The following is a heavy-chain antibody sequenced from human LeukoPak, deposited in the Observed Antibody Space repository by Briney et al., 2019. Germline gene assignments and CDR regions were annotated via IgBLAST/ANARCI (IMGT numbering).Heavy chain of an antibody. D-gene: IGHD2-2*01. V-gene: IGHV3-7*01. CDR3: ARGRYSSRSGGYYFDI. J-gene: IGHJ4*02. CDR1: GFTLSSDW. Sequence: GGSLRLSCVVSGFTLSSDWMSWVRQAPGKGLEWVANIKKDGIEKYYVESVKGRFTISRDNAKNSLSLQMNSLRAEDTAVYYCARGRYSSRSGGYYFDIWGQGTLVTVSS. CDR2: IKKDGIEK.